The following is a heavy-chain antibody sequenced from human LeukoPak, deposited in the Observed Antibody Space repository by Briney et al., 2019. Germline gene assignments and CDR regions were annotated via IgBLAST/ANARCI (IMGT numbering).Heavy chain of an antibody. D-gene: IGHD1-26*01. V-gene: IGHV4-38-2*02. CDR1: GYSISSGYY. CDR3: ARDSGMGATTFGY. J-gene: IGHJ4*02. Sequence: SETLSLTRAVSGYSISSGYYWGWIRQPPGKGLEWIGSIYHSGSTYYNPSLKSRVTISVDTSKNQFSLKLSSVTAADTAVYYCARDSGMGATTFGYWGQGTLVTVSS. CDR2: IYHSGST.